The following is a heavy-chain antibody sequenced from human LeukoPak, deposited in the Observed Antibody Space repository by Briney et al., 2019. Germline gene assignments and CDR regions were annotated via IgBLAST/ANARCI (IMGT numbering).Heavy chain of an antibody. V-gene: IGHV4-31*03. D-gene: IGHD3/OR15-3a*01. CDR1: GGSISSGGYY. CDR2: IYYSGST. Sequence: SETLSLTCTVSGGSISSGGYYWSWIRQHPGKGLEWIGYIYYSGSTYYNPSLKSRVTISLDTSKNQSSLKLSSVTAADTAVYYCARAPYGTSEYFQHWGQGTLVTVSS. CDR3: ARAPYGTSEYFQH. J-gene: IGHJ1*01.